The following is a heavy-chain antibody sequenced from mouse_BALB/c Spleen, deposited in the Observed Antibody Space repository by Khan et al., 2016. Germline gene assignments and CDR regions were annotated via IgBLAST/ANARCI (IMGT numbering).Heavy chain of an antibody. J-gene: IGHJ4*01. CDR1: GFSLTSYG. V-gene: IGHV2-2*02. CDR2: ICSGGST. CDR3: ARDGRGAMDY. D-gene: IGHD2-3*01. Sequence: QVQLKQSGPGLVQPSQSLSITCTVSGFSLTSYGVHWVRQSPGKGLEWLGVICSGGSTDYNAAFISRLSIIKDNSKSKVFFKMNSLQANDTAIYYWARDGRGAMDYWGQGTSVTVSS.